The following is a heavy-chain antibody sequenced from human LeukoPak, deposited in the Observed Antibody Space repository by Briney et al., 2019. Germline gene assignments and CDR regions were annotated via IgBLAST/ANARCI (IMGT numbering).Heavy chain of an antibody. CDR1: GFTVSSNS. J-gene: IGHJ6*03. CDR2: IYSDNT. V-gene: IGHV3-53*01. Sequence: GGSLRLSCTVSGFTVSSNSMSWVRQAPGKGLEWVSFIYSDNTHYSDSVKGRFTISRDNSKNTLYLQMNSLRAEDTAVYYCARDPKTSSIAARRSYYYYYMDVWGKGITVTVSS. CDR3: ARDPKTSSIAARRSYYYYYMDV. D-gene: IGHD6-6*01.